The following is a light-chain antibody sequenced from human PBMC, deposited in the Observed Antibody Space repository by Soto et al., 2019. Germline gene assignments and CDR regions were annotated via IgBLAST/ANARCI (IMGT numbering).Light chain of an antibody. CDR2: GAS. Sequence: EIVMTQSPATVSVSPGERVTLSCRASQNIASSLDWYQQIPGQPPRLLFYGASTRATAVPARFSGSGSGTEFTLTISSLQSEDFAVYYCQQYYDWPLTFGGGTRVEIK. V-gene: IGKV3-15*01. CDR1: QNIASS. CDR3: QQYYDWPLT. J-gene: IGKJ4*01.